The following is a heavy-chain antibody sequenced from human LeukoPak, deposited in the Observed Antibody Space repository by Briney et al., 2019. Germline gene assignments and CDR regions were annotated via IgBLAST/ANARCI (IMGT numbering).Heavy chain of an antibody. D-gene: IGHD6-19*01. V-gene: IGHV3-21*01. CDR1: GFTFSSYS. CDR2: ISSSSSYI. Sequence: PGGSLRLSCAVSGFTFSSYSMNWVRQAPGKGLEWVSSISSSSSYIYYADSVKGRFTISRDNAKNSLYLQMNSLRAEDTAVYYCAREVGAHSSGWRGGYYFDYWGQGTLVTVSS. CDR3: AREVGAHSSGWRGGYYFDY. J-gene: IGHJ4*02.